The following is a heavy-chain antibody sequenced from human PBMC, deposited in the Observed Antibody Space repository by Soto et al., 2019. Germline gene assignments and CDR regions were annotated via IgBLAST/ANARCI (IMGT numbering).Heavy chain of an antibody. Sequence: QVQLVQSGAEVKKPGSSVKISCKASGDTLTKYGISWVRQAPGIGLEWMGGIIPILGEPNYAPKFQGGVTISADTSTSTDYMELSSLTSEDTATYFCARDIGGFYFDYWGQGTRVTVSA. CDR2: IIPILGEP. J-gene: IGHJ4*02. D-gene: IGHD1-26*01. CDR1: GDTLTKYG. V-gene: IGHV1-69*06. CDR3: ARDIGGFYFDY.